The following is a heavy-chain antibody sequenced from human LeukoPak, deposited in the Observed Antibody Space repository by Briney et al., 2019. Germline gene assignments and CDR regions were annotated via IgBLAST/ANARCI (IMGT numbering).Heavy chain of an antibody. V-gene: IGHV3-11*06. D-gene: IGHD6-19*01. Sequence: GGSLRLSCAASGFIFTDYYMSWVRQAPGKGLEWVSFIDSGSTSTKYADSVKGRFSISRDNAKNTLYLHMNSLRAEDTAVYYCARGRLSSGWHDDWGQGTLVTVSS. J-gene: IGHJ4*02. CDR1: GFIFTDYY. CDR3: ARGRLSSGWHDD. CDR2: IDSGSTST.